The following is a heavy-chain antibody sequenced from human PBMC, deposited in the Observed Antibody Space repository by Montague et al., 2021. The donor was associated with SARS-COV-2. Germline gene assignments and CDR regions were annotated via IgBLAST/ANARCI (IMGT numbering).Heavy chain of an antibody. CDR1: GGSISSYY. J-gene: IGHJ6*02. V-gene: IGHV4-59*01. CDR3: AREGILWFGDLAPYYYGMDV. CDR2: IYYSGST. Sequence: SETLSLTCTVSGGSISSYYWSWIRQPPGKGLEWIGYIYYSGSTNYNPSLKSRVTISVDTSKNQFSLKLSSVTVADTAVYYCAREGILWFGDLAPYYYGMDVWGQGTTVTVSS. D-gene: IGHD3-10*01.